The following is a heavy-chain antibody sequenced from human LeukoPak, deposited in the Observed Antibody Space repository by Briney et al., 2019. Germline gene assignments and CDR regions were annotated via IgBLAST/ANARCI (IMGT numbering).Heavy chain of an antibody. D-gene: IGHD3-22*01. Sequence: GGSLRLSXAASGFTFSNAWMSWVRQAPGKGLEWVGRIKSKTDGGTTDYAAPVKGRFTISRDDSKNTLYLQMNSLKTEDTAVYYCTTAPPYDSSGYPFDYWGQGTLVTVSS. J-gene: IGHJ4*02. V-gene: IGHV3-15*01. CDR3: TTAPPYDSSGYPFDY. CDR2: IKSKTDGGTT. CDR1: GFTFSNAW.